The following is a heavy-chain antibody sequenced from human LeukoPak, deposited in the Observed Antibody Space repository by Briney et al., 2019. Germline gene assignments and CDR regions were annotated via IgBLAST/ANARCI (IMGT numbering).Heavy chain of an antibody. D-gene: IGHD2-2*01. J-gene: IGHJ4*02. CDR3: AGDSCSSTSCLSIDDY. V-gene: IGHV1-2*02. CDR1: GYTFIAYY. Sequence: VASVKVSCKASGYTFIAYYMHWVRQAPGQGLEWMGWINPNSGGTNYAQKFQGRVTMTRDTSISTVYMELGRLRSDDTAVYYCAGDSCSSTSCLSIDDYWGQGTLVTVSS. CDR2: INPNSGGT.